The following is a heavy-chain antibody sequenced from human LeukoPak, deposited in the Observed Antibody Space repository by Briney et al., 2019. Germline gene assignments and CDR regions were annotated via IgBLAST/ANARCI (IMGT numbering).Heavy chain of an antibody. CDR1: GFTFSSYS. V-gene: IGHV3-21*01. J-gene: IGHJ4*02. D-gene: IGHD5-12*01. CDR3: ARDRGYSGYDLFGY. Sequence: GGSLRLSCAASGFTFSSYSMNWVRQAPGKGLEWVSSISSSSSYIYYADSVKGRFTISRDNAKNSLYLQMNSLRAEDTAAYYCARDRGYSGYDLFGYWGQGTLVTVSS. CDR2: ISSSSSYI.